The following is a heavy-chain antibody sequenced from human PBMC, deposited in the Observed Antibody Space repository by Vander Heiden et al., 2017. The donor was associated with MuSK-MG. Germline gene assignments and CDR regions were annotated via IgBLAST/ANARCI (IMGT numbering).Heavy chain of an antibody. Sequence: QVQLQQWGAGLLKPSETLSLTCAVYGGSFSGYYWSWIRQPPGKGLEWIGEINHSGSTNYNPSLKSRVTISVDTSKNQFSMKLSSVTAADTAVYYCARGRSEATGGTGRDYWGQGTLVTVYS. CDR3: ARGRSEATGGTGRDY. CDR2: INHSGST. D-gene: IGHD1-26*01. V-gene: IGHV4-34*01. J-gene: IGHJ4*02. CDR1: GGSFSGYY.